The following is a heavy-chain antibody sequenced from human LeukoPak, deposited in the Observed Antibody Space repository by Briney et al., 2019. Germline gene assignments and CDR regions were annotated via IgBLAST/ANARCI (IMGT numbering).Heavy chain of an antibody. CDR3: ARECQGYYSRTSSFGAFDI. V-gene: IGHV4-59*01. CDR1: GGSISSYY. CDR2: IYYSGST. J-gene: IGHJ3*02. Sequence: SETLSLTCTVSGGSISSYYWSWIRQPPGKGLGWIGYIYYSGSTNYNPSLKSRVTISVDTSKNQFSLKLSSVTAADTAVYYCARECQGYYSRTSSFGAFDIWEKGTVVTVFS. D-gene: IGHD2-2*01.